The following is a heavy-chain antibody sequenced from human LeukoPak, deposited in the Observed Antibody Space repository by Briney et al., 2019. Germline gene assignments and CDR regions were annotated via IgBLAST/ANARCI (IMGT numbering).Heavy chain of an antibody. CDR1: GGSINSGDYI. CDR3: ARGLTTDKIDY. D-gene: IGHD4-17*01. J-gene: IGHJ4*02. Sequence: PSQTLSLTCTVSGGSINSGDYIWTWIRQPPGKGLEWIGRFHHGGSPSYNPSLQSRVTISADTSKNHFSLNLRSVSDADTAVYYCARGLTTDKIDYWGQGTLDTVSS. V-gene: IGHV4-30-4*01. CDR2: FHHGGSP.